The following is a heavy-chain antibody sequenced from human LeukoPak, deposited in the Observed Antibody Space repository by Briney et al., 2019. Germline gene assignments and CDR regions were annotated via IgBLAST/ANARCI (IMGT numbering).Heavy chain of an antibody. J-gene: IGHJ4*02. D-gene: IGHD4/OR15-4a*01. Sequence: GGSLRLSCAASGLSYSSFAMSWVRQGPARGLEWVSSIRGNGETFYADSVKGRFAISRDNSKNTLSLQMNSLRAEDTAVYYCAKARGDYGRPFDYWGQGTLVTVSS. CDR1: GLSYSSFA. CDR2: IRGNGET. CDR3: AKARGDYGRPFDY. V-gene: IGHV3-23*01.